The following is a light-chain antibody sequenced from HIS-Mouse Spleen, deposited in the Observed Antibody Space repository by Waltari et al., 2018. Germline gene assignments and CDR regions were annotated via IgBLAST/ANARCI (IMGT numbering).Light chain of an antibody. CDR2: WAS. Sequence: DIVMTQSPDSLAVSLGERATINCKSRQSVLYSSNNKNYLAWYQQKPGQPPKLLIYWASTRDSGVPDRFSGSGSGTDFTLTISSLQAEDVAVYYCQQYYSTPYTFGQGTKLEIK. CDR3: QQYYSTPYT. V-gene: IGKV4-1*01. CDR1: QSVLYSSNNKNY. J-gene: IGKJ2*01.